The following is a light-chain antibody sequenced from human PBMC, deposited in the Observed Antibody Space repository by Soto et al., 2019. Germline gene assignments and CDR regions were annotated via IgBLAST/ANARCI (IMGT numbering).Light chain of an antibody. CDR3: SSYTGSSIDV. J-gene: IGLJ1*01. CDR2: EVS. V-gene: IGLV2-14*01. CDR1: SSDVGGYKY. Sequence: QSVLTQPASVSGSPGQSITISCTGTSSDVGGYKYVSWYQQHPGKAPKLLIYEVSNRPSGVSNRFSGSKSGNTASLTISGLQAEDEADYYCSSYTGSSIDVFGTGTKVTVL.